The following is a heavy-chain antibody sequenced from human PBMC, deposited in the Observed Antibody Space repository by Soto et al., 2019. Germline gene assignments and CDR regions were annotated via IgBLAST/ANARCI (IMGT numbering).Heavy chain of an antibody. CDR3: AKDFGTGALWNWFDP. CDR1: GFTFSSYG. D-gene: IGHD3-3*01. CDR2: ISYDGSNK. Sequence: PGGSLRLSCAASGFTFSSYGMHWVRQAPGKGLEWVAVISYDGSNKYYADSVKGRFTISRDNSKNTLYLQMNSLRAEDTAVYYCAKDFGTGALWNWFDPWGQGTLVTVSS. V-gene: IGHV3-30*18. J-gene: IGHJ5*02.